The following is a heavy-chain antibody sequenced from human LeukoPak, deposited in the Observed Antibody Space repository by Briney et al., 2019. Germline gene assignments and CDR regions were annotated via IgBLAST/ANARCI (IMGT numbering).Heavy chain of an antibody. CDR2: INAGNGNT. CDR3: ARGYDTSGYSPFDS. D-gene: IGHD3-22*01. J-gene: IGHJ4*02. V-gene: IGHV1-3*01. CDR1: GYTFTSYV. Sequence: ASVKVSCTASGYTFTSYVMHWVRQAPGQRLEWVGWINAGNGNTKYSQKFQVRVTITTDTSASTAYMELSSLRSEDTAVYYCARGYDTSGYSPFDSWGQGTLVTVSS.